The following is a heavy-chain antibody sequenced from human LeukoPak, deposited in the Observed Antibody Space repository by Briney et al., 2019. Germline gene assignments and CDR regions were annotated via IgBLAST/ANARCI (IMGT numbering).Heavy chain of an antibody. V-gene: IGHV3-48*04. J-gene: IGHJ4*02. CDR3: ARDTGGPTTFDY. CDR1: GFTFSSYA. CDR2: ISGSANTI. D-gene: IGHD1-26*01. Sequence: GGSLRLSCAASGFTFSSYAMSWVRQAPGKGLEWVSYISGSANTIYYADSVKGRFTISRDNAKNSLYLQMNSLRAEDTALYYCARDTGGPTTFDYWGQGTLVTVSS.